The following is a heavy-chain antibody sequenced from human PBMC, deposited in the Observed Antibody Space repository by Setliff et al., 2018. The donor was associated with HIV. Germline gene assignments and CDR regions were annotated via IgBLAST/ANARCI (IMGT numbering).Heavy chain of an antibody. J-gene: IGHJ6*03. CDR3: AKAGGGILYFYYIDV. D-gene: IGHD2-15*01. CDR1: GFTVSRYY. V-gene: IGHV3-53*01. CDR2: ISSGGTT. Sequence: GGSLRLSCAASGFTVSRYYMSWVRQAPGKGLEWVSIISSGGTTYYADSVKGRFIISRHNSKNTLPLQLNSLTAEDSAVYYCAKAGGGILYFYYIDVWGKGTTVTVSS.